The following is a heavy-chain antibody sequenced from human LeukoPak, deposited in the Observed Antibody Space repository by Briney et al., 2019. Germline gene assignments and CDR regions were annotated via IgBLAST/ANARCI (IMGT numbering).Heavy chain of an antibody. CDR1: GGTFGSYA. Sequence: SVKVSCKASGGTFGSYAISWVRQAPGQGLEWMGGIIPIFGTANYAQKFQGRVTITTDESTSTAYMELSSLRSEDTAVYYCARSLTGDYYFDYWGQGTLVTVSS. V-gene: IGHV1-69*05. D-gene: IGHD7-27*01. CDR3: ARSLTGDYYFDY. J-gene: IGHJ4*02. CDR2: IIPIFGTA.